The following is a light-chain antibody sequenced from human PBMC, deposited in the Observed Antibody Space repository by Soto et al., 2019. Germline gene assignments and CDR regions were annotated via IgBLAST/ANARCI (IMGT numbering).Light chain of an antibody. CDR3: QQYINWPVYT. J-gene: IGKJ2*01. CDR1: QTVRTN. Sequence: EIVMTQSPATLSVSPGETATVSCRASQTVRTNLAWYQQKPGQAPRLLINGASTRATGIPARFSGSGSGTEFTLTISSLQSEDFGVYYSQQYINWPVYTFGQGTKVEIK. CDR2: GAS. V-gene: IGKV3-15*01.